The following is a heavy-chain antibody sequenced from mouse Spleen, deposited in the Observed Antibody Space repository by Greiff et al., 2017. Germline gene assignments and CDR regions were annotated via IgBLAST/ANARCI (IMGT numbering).Heavy chain of an antibody. D-gene: IGHD2-1*01. J-gene: IGHJ2*01. V-gene: IGHV1-42*01. CDR2: INPSTGGT. Sequence: VHVKQSGPELVKPGASVKISCKASGYSFTGYYMNWVKQSPEKSLEWIGEINPSTGGTTYNQKFKAKATLTVDKSSSTAYMQLKSLTSEDSAVYYCARNSLYYGNYYFDYWGQGTTLTVSS. CDR3: ARNSLYYGNYYFDY. CDR1: GYSFTGYY.